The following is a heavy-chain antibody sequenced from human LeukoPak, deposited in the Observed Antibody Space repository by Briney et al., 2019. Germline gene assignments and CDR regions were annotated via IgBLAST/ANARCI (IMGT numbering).Heavy chain of an antibody. Sequence: GGSLRLSCAASGFTFSSYSMNWVRQAPGKGLEWVSYISSSSSTIYYADSVKGRFTISRDNAKNSLYLQMNSLRAEDTAVYYCARDSTQRSWDDAFDIWGQGTMVTVSS. D-gene: IGHD6-13*01. CDR2: ISSSSSTI. V-gene: IGHV3-48*01. CDR1: GFTFSSYS. J-gene: IGHJ3*02. CDR3: ARDSTQRSWDDAFDI.